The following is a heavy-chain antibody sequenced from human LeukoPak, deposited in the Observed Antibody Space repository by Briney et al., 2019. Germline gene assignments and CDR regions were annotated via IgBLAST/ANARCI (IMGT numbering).Heavy chain of an antibody. J-gene: IGHJ5*02. CDR2: IDPSDSYT. CDR3: ARSFQGYCSGGSCYPPFDP. D-gene: IGHD2-15*01. CDR1: GDSFTSYW. Sequence: GESLKISCKSSGDSFTSYWISWVRQMPGKGLEWMGRIDPSDSYTNYSPSFQGHVTISADKSISTAYLQWSSLKASDTAMYYCARSFQGYCSGGSCYPPFDPWGQGTLVTVSS. V-gene: IGHV5-10-1*01.